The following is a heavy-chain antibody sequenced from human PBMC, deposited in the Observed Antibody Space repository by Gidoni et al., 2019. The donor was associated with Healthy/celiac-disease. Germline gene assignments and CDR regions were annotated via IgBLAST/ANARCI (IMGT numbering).Heavy chain of an antibody. D-gene: IGHD6-19*01. CDR3: AKDSFLLVVAGGFDY. J-gene: IGHJ4*01. Sequence: QVHLVESGGGVVTPGRSLRLTCAASGFTFSRYGMHWVRQAPGKGLEWVAVISYDGSNKYYADSVKGRFTISRDNSKNTLYLQMNSLRAEDTAVYYCAKDSFLLVVAGGFDYWGHGTLVTVSS. CDR1: GFTFSRYG. CDR2: ISYDGSNK. V-gene: IGHV3-30*18.